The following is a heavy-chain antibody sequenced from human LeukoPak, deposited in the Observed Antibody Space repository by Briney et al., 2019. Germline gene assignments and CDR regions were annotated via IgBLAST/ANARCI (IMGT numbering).Heavy chain of an antibody. CDR3: ARGPKWSGSYYYFDF. CDR1: GGSISTYY. D-gene: IGHD1-26*01. V-gene: IGHV4-59*01. J-gene: IGHJ4*02. CDR2: IYYSGST. Sequence: SETLSLTCTVSGGSISTYYWTWIRQPPGKGLEWIGYIYYSGSTNYNPSLKSRVTISVDTSKNQFSLKLSSVTAEDTAVYFCARGPKWSGSYYYFDFWGQGTLVTVSS.